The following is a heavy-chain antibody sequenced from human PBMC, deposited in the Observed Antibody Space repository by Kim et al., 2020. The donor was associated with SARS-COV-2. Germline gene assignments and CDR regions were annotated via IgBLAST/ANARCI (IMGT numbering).Heavy chain of an antibody. CDR2: ISAGGDST. J-gene: IGHJ4*02. CDR1: TFTFSNYA. D-gene: IGHD3-16*01. V-gene: IGHV3-23*01. CDR3: ARRIVFGPSDY. Sequence: GGSLRLSCAVSTFTFSNYAMTWVRQAPGKGLEWVSAISAGGDSTYYADSVKGRFTVSRDNSKNTLYLQMNSLRAEDTAIYYCARRIVFGPSDYWGQGILVIVSS.